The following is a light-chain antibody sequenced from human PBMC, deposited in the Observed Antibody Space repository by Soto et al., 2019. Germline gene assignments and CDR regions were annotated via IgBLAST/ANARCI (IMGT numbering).Light chain of an antibody. CDR1: QSVSSSS. V-gene: IGKV3-20*01. Sequence: EIVLTQSSGTLSLSSGERATLSCRASQSVSSSSLAWYQQKPGQAPRLLIYGASSRATGIPDRFSGSGSGTDFTLTISRLEPEDFAVYYCQQYGSSPPMYTFGQGTKLEIK. CDR2: GAS. J-gene: IGKJ2*01. CDR3: QQYGSSPPMYT.